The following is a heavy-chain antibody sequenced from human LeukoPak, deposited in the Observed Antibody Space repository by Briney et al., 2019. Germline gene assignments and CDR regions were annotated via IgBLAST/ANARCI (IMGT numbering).Heavy chain of an antibody. J-gene: IGHJ4*02. CDR2: IYYSGST. V-gene: IGHV4-39*07. D-gene: IGHD6-13*01. CDR3: ARRVHSSSWSSYFDY. CDR1: GGSISSSSYY. Sequence: SETLSLTCTVSGGSISSSSYYWGWIRQPPGKGLEWIGSIYYSGSTYYNPSLKSRVTISVDTSKNQFFLKLSSVTATDTAVYYCARRVHSSSWSSYFDYWGQETLVTVSS.